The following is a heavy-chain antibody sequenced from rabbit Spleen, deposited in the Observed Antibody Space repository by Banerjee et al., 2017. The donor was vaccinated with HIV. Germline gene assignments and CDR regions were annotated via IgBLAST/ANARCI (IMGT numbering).Heavy chain of an antibody. CDR1: GFSFSYTAV. D-gene: IGHD8-1*01. V-gene: IGHV1S45*01. CDR3: ARDTGSSFSSYGMDL. Sequence: QEQLEESGGGLVKPEGSLTLTCKASGFSFSYTAVMCWVRQAPGKGLEWIACINTSHGDTVYANWAKGRFTISKTSSTTMTLQMTSLTAADTATYFCARDTGSSFSSYGMDLWGPGTLVTVS. CDR2: INTSHGDT. J-gene: IGHJ6*01.